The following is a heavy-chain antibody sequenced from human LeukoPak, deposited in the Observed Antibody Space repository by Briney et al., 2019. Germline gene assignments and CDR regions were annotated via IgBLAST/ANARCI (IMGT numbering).Heavy chain of an antibody. CDR1: GFTFGDYA. Sequence: GGSLRLSCAASGFTFGDYAMTWVRQAPGKGLEWVGFIASKTYGGTAEYAASVKGRFTISRDDSKSIAYLQMNSLKTEDTAVYFCSRDQTPYYWGQGTLVTVSS. V-gene: IGHV3-49*04. CDR3: SRDQTPYY. J-gene: IGHJ4*02. CDR2: IASKTYGGTA.